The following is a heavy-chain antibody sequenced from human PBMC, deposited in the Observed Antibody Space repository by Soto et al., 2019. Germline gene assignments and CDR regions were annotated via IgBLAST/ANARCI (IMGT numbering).Heavy chain of an antibody. CDR3: TTAHHQDLNF. J-gene: IGHJ4*02. CDR1: GFTFSDTW. Sequence: PGGSLRLSCAASGFTFSDTWMTWVRQAPGKGLEWVGRIKRESDGGTTDYAAPVKGRFTISRDDSENTLYLQMSTLKTDDTAVYFCTTAHHQDLNFWGQGTLVTVSS. CDR2: IKRESDGGTT. V-gene: IGHV3-15*01. D-gene: IGHD2-2*01.